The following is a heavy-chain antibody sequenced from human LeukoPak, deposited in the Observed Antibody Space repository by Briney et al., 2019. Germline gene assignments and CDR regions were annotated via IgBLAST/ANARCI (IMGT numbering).Heavy chain of an antibody. V-gene: IGHV6-1*01. CDR2: TYYRSKWYN. CDR1: GDSVSSNSAA. J-gene: IGHJ4*02. Sequence: SQTLSLTCAISGDSVSSNSAAWNRIRQSPSRGLEWLGRTYYRSKWYNDYAVSVKSRITINPDTSKNQFSLQLNSVTPEDTAVYYCARGDWNDLSNFDYWGQGTLVTVSS. D-gene: IGHD1-1*01. CDR3: ARGDWNDLSNFDY.